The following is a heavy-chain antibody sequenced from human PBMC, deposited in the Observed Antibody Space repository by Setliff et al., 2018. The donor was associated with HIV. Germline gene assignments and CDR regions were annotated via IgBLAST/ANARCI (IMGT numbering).Heavy chain of an antibody. CDR2: VSGSGDRI. Sequence: PGGSLRLSCAASGFTFSNYAMSWVRQAPGKGLEWVSGVSGSGDRIYYADSVKGRFTSSRDNSKNTLLLQMNSLRAEDTALYYCARDGDLYCGMDVWGQGTTVTVSS. D-gene: IGHD4-17*01. V-gene: IGHV3-23*01. CDR1: GFTFSNYA. J-gene: IGHJ6*02. CDR3: ARDGDLYCGMDV.